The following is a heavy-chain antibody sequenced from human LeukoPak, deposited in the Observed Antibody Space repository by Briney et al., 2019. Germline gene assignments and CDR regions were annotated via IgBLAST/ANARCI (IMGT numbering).Heavy chain of an antibody. CDR3: AIWTSGNY. CDR2: MDPTGSQK. CDR1: QFTFNGSW. J-gene: IGHJ4*02. D-gene: IGHD1-1*01. Sequence: PGGSLRLSCADSQFTFNGSWMNWARQAPGKGLEWVANMDPTGSQKRYVDSVRSRFTISKDNPGASLYLDMHSLRAEDTAIYYCAIWTSGNYWGQGTLVTVSS. V-gene: IGHV3-7*01.